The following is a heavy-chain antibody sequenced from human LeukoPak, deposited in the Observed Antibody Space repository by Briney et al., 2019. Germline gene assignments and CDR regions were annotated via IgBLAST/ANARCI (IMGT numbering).Heavy chain of an antibody. J-gene: IGHJ6*03. Sequence: SETLSLTCTVSGGSISSSSYYWGWIRQPPGKGLEWIGSSNYSGSTYYNPSLKSRVTISVDPSKNQFSLKLSSVTAADTAVYYCARHSGYSYGYAYYYYYMDVWGKGTTVTVSS. CDR3: ARHSGYSYGYAYYYYYMDV. CDR2: SNYSGST. CDR1: GGSISSSSYY. V-gene: IGHV4-39*01. D-gene: IGHD5-18*01.